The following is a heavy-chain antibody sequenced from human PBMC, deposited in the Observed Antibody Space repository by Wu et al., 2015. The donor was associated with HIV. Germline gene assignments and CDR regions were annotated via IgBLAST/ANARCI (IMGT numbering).Heavy chain of an antibody. J-gene: IGHJ3*02. CDR2: IIPIFGTR. Sequence: QVQLVQSGAEVQKPGSSVNVSCEAFGGTFTSYGVNWVRQAPGQGLEWMGGIIPIFGTRKYAQKFQGRVTITTDESMTTAHMELTSLRSDDTAVYFCARDQFPTWGSWAFDIWGQGTLVLVSS. D-gene: IGHD7-27*01. V-gene: IGHV1-69*05. CDR3: ARDQFPTWGSWAFDI. CDR1: GGTFTSYG.